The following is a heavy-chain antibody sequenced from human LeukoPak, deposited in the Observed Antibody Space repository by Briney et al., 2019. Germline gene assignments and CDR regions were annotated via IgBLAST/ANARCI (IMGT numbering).Heavy chain of an antibody. Sequence: ASVKVSCKASGYTFTSYDINWVRQATGQGLEWMGWLNPKNGSTGYAQKFQGGVITTRNTSISTAYMELSSLTSEDTAVYYCARGRITVFGVITYYYYYYGMDVWGQGTTVTVSS. CDR3: ARGRITVFGVITYYYYYYGMDV. J-gene: IGHJ6*02. D-gene: IGHD3-3*01. V-gene: IGHV1-8*01. CDR1: GYTFTSYD. CDR2: LNPKNGST.